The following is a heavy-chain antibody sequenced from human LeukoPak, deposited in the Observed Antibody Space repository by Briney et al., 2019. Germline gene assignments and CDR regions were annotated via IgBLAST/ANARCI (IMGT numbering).Heavy chain of an antibody. CDR2: LNPNNGGT. CDR1: GYTFTGSY. V-gene: IGHV1-2*02. J-gene: IGHJ4*02. CDR3: ARAFGGYYFDY. D-gene: IGHD3-10*01. Sequence: GASVKVSCKASGYTFTGSYLHWVRQAPGQGLGWMGWLNPNNGGTNYAQKFQGRVTMTRDMSTSTVYMELSSLRSEDTAVYYCARAFGGYYFDYWGQGTLVTVSS.